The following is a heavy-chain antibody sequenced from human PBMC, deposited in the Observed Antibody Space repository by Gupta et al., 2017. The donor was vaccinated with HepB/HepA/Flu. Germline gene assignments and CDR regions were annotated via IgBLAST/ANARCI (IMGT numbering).Heavy chain of an antibody. D-gene: IGHD1-26*01. CDR3: ARERGTSYNDAFDI. Sequence: EVQLVESGGGLVQPGGSLRLPCAASGFTVSSNYMSWVRQAPGKGLEWVSVIYTSGSTYYADSVKGRFTISRDNSKNTLYLQMNSLRAEDTAVYYCARERGTSYNDAFDIWGQGTMVIVSS. V-gene: IGHV3-66*01. CDR1: GFTVSSNY. CDR2: IYTSGST. J-gene: IGHJ3*02.